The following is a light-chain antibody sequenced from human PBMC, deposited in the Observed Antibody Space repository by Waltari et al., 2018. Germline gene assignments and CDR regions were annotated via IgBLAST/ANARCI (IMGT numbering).Light chain of an antibody. V-gene: IGKV3-20*01. CDR1: ESIGKY. CDR3: QKYNRLPAT. CDR2: NAS. J-gene: IGKJ1*01. Sequence: EIVLTQSPGTLSLSPGERATLSCRASESIGKYLAWYQQRPGQAPRLVMFNASNRATGIPDRFSGSGSGTDFSLTISRLEPEDFAVYYCQKYNRLPATFGQGTKVEIK.